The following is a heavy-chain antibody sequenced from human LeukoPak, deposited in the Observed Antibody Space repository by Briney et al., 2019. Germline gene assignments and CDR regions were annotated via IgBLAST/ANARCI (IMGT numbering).Heavy chain of an antibody. V-gene: IGHV4-59*11. CDR2: ISDSGST. Sequence: PSETLSLTCVVSGGSLSTHHWSWIRQSPGRGLERIGYISDSGSTNYNPSLKSRVTISVDTSKNQFSLMLSSVTAADTAVYYCARGYDSSAYYPFNYWGQGTLVTVSS. CDR3: ARGYDSSAYYPFNY. CDR1: GGSLSTHH. J-gene: IGHJ4*02. D-gene: IGHD3-22*01.